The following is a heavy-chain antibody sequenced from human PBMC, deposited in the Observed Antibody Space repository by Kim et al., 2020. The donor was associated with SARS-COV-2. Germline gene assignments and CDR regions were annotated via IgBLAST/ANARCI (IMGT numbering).Heavy chain of an antibody. CDR3: ARDRSVEYSSSQIPDVFDI. J-gene: IGHJ3*02. D-gene: IGHD6-6*01. Sequence: GGSLRLSCAASGFTFNTYSMNWVRQAPGKGLEWVSSISSSTIYIYYTDSVKGRFTISRDNGKNSLYLQMSSLRAEDTAVYFCARDRSVEYSSSQIPDVFDIWGQGTMVTVSS. CDR2: ISSSTIYI. V-gene: IGHV3-21*01. CDR1: GFTFNTYS.